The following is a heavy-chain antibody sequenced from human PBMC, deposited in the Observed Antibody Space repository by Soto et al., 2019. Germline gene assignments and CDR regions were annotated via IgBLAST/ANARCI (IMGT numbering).Heavy chain of an antibody. V-gene: IGHV1-69*08. CDR2: IIPILGIA. J-gene: IGHJ6*02. D-gene: IGHD4-17*01. CDR3: AREGDGDYPARYYGMDV. CDR1: GGTFSSYT. Sequence: QVQLVQSGAEVKKPGSSVKVSCKASGGTFSSYTISWVRQAPGQGLEWMGRIIPILGIANYAQKFQGRVTITADKSTSTAYMELSSLRSEDTAVYYCAREGDGDYPARYYGMDVWGQGTTVTVSS.